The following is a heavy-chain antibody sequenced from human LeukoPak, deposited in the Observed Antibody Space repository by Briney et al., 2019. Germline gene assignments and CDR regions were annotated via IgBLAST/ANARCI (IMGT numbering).Heavy chain of an antibody. J-gene: IGHJ3*02. CDR1: GFPVSSNY. CDR3: ARQHYYDSSGYVRGLGAFDI. D-gene: IGHD3-22*01. Sequence: GSLLLSFAASGFPVSSNYMSWVRQAPGKGVEWGSVNYSGGSTYYADSVKGRFTISRDNSKNTLYLQMSSLRAEDTAVYYCARQHYYDSSGYVRGLGAFDIWGQGTMVTVSS. V-gene: IGHV3-53*01. CDR2: NYSGGST.